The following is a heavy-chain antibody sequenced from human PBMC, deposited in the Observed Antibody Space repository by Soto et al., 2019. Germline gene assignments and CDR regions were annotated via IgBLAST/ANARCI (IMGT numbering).Heavy chain of an antibody. CDR2: ISGSGGNT. CDR1: GFTFSSYA. D-gene: IGHD4-17*01. V-gene: IGHV3-23*01. CDR3: AKEFCHLRCPFDY. Sequence: GGSLRLSCAASGFTFSSYAMSWVRQAPGKGLEWVSAISGSGGNTYYADSVEGRFTISRDSSKNTLYLQMNSLRAEDTAVYYGAKEFCHLRCPFDYWDRGSLVAVSS. J-gene: IGHJ4*02.